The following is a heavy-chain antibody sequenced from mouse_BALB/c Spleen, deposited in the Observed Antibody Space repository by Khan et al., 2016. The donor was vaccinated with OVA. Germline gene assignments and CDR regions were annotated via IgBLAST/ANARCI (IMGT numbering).Heavy chain of an antibody. J-gene: IGHJ3*01. CDR1: GYSFTSYY. Sequence: EVKLLESGPELMKPRASVKISCKASGYSFTSYYIHWVKQSHGKSLEWIGYIDPFNGGTSYNPKFKGKATLNVDKSSSTAYMHLSSLTSDDSAVYYCARHGYVAWFAYWGQGTLVTVSA. V-gene: IGHV1S135*01. CDR2: IDPFNGGT. D-gene: IGHD2-2*01. CDR3: ARHGYVAWFAY.